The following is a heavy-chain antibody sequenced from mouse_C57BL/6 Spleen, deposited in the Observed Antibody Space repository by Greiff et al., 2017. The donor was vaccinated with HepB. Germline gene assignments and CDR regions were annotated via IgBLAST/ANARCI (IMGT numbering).Heavy chain of an antibody. CDR1: GYTFTDYE. J-gene: IGHJ2*01. CDR2: IDPETGGT. D-gene: IGHD1-1*01. Sequence: VQLQQSGAELVRPGASVTLSCKASGYTFTDYEMHWVKQTPVHGLEWIGAIDPETGGTAYNQKFKGKAILTADKSSSTAYMELRSLTSEDSAVYYCTRGDDYYGSFDYWGQGTTLTVSS. CDR3: TRGDDYYGSFDY. V-gene: IGHV1-15*01.